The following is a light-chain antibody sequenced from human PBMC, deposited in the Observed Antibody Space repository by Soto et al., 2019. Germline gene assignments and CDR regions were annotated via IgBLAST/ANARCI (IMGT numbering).Light chain of an antibody. CDR3: QQDNNLPPDRT. J-gene: IGKJ1*01. V-gene: IGKV3-15*01. CDR2: GAS. CDR1: QSVSSN. Sequence: EIVMTQSPATLSVSPGERATLSCRASQSVSSNLAWYQQKPGQAPRLLIYGASTRATGIPARFSCSGSGTEFTLTLRSLQSEDFAIYFCQQDNNLPPDRTFGQGTKVEIK.